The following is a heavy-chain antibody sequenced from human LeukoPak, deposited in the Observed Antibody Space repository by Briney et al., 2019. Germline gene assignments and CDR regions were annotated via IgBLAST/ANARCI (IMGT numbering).Heavy chain of an antibody. Sequence: SGPTLVNPTQTLTLTCTFSGFSLSTSGVGVGWIRQPPGKALEWLALIYWDDDKRYSPSLKSRLTITKDTSKSQVVLTMTNMDPVDTATYYCAHRRKLNCSSTSCYVFYWGQGTLVTVSS. D-gene: IGHD2-2*01. V-gene: IGHV2-5*02. CDR2: IYWDDDK. CDR3: AHRRKLNCSSTSCYVFY. CDR1: GFSLSTSGVG. J-gene: IGHJ4*02.